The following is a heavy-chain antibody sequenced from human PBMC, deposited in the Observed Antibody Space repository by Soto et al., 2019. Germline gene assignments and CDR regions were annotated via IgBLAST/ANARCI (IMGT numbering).Heavy chain of an antibody. V-gene: IGHV1-2*02. J-gene: IGHJ5*02. D-gene: IGHD3-3*01. CDR3: ARDGEANFWSGYQNWFDP. Sequence: ASVKVSCKASGYTFTGYYMHWVRQAPGQGLEWMGWINSNSGGTNYAQKFQGRVTMTRDTSISTAYMELSRLRSDDTAVYYCARDGEANFWSGYQNWFDPWGQGTLVTVSS. CDR1: GYTFTGYY. CDR2: INSNSGGT.